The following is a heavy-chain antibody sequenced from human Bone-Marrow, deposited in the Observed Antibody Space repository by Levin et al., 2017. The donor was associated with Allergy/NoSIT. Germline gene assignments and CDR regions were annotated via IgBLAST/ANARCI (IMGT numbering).Heavy chain of an antibody. CDR1: DGSISNFY. V-gene: IGHV4-59*01. J-gene: IGHJ3*02. Sequence: SETLSLTCTVSDGSISNFYWHWIRQTPGKGLEWIGYVDHTGNTNYHSSLQSRVSISIDMSKNLFSLNMNSVTAADTAIYYCARDPAVARVVYAFDIWGQGTKVYVS. D-gene: IGHD2-15*01. CDR3: ARDPAVARVVYAFDI. CDR2: VDHTGNT.